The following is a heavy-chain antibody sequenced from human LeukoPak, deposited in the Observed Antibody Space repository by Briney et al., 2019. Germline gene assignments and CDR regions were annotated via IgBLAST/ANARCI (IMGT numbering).Heavy chain of an antibody. CDR2: ISGSGGST. Sequence: GGSLRLSCAASGFTFSSYAMSWVRQAPGKGLEWVSAISGSGGSTYYADSVKGRFTISRDNSKNTLYLQMNSLRAEDTAVYYCARVLYGSGSYSLRGYFDYWGQGTLVTVSS. V-gene: IGHV3-23*01. CDR1: GFTFSSYA. CDR3: ARVLYGSGSYSLRGYFDY. J-gene: IGHJ4*02. D-gene: IGHD3-10*01.